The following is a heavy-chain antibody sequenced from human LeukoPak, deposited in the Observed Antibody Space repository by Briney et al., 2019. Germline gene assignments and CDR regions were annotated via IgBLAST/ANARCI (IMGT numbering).Heavy chain of an antibody. Sequence: PSETLSLTCAAYGGSFSGYYWSWIRQPPGKGLEWIGEINHSGSTNYNPSLKSRVTISVDTSKNQFSLKLSSVTAADTAVYYCARASIAARHGMDVWGQGTTVTVSS. J-gene: IGHJ6*02. V-gene: IGHV4-34*01. CDR1: GGSFSGYY. CDR3: ARASIAARHGMDV. D-gene: IGHD6-6*01. CDR2: INHSGST.